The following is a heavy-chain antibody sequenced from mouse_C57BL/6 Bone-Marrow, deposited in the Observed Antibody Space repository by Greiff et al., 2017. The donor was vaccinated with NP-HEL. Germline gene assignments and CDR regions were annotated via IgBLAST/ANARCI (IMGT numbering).Heavy chain of an antibody. CDR2: IDPSDSYT. J-gene: IGHJ2*01. D-gene: IGHD1-1*01. Sequence: QVQLQQPGAELVKPGASVKLSCKASGYTFISYWMQWVKQRPGQGLEWIGEIDPSDSYTNYNQKFKGKATLTVDTSSSTAYMQLSSLTSGDSAVYYCAREITKVVATGGYWGQGTTLTVSS. CDR1: GYTFISYW. V-gene: IGHV1-50*01. CDR3: AREITKVVATGGY.